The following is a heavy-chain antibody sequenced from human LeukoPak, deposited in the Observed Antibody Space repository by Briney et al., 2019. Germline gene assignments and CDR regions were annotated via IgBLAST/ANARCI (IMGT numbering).Heavy chain of an antibody. CDR1: GGSISSYY. CDR3: ASRRLGDSSGYYLDY. V-gene: IGHV4-4*07. CDR2: IYTSGST. Sequence: PSETLSLTCTVSGGSISSYYWSWIRQPAGKGLEWIGRIYTSGSTNYNPSLKSRVTMSVDTSKNQFSLKLSSVTAADTAVYYCASRRLGDSSGYYLDYWGQGTLVTVSS. J-gene: IGHJ4*02. D-gene: IGHD3-22*01.